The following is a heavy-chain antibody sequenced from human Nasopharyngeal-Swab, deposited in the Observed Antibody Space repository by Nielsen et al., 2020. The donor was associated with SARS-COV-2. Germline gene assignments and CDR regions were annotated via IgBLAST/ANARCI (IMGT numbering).Heavy chain of an antibody. CDR2: ISSSSSTS. CDR3: ARDVAIVGATLEN. D-gene: IGHD1-26*01. V-gene: IGHV3-48*02. J-gene: IGHJ4*02. CDR1: EFTISRNG. Sequence: GGSLRLSCAASEFTISRNGMHWVRQAPGKGLEWVAYISSSSSTSYYADSMKGRFTISRDNPKNSLYLQMNSLRDEDTALYCCARDVAIVGATLENWGQGTPVTVSS.